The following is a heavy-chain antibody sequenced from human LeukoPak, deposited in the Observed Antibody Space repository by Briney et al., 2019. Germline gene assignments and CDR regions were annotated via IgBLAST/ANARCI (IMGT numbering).Heavy chain of an antibody. CDR1: GGSISSYY. D-gene: IGHD6-6*01. Sequence: SETLSLTCTVSGGSISSYYWSWIRQPPGKGLEWIGYISYSGSTYYNPSLKSRVTISVDTSKNQFSLKLSSVTAADTAVYYCARDSYSSSSWGQGTLVTVSS. CDR3: ARDSYSSSS. V-gene: IGHV4-59*12. CDR2: ISYSGST. J-gene: IGHJ4*02.